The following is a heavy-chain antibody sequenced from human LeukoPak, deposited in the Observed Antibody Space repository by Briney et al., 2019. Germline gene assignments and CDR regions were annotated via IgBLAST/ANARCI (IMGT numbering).Heavy chain of an antibody. CDR3: AREDADYTFSFDF. D-gene: IGHD4-17*01. CDR1: GYTFTRNY. V-gene: IGHV1-46*01. Sequence: ASVKVSCKASGYTFTRNYMHWVRQAPGQGLEWMGIINPRGGSTTYAQRFQGRLTMTRDTSTSTVYMELSSLRSEDTAVYYCAREDADYTFSFDFWGQGTLVTVSS. CDR2: INPRGGST. J-gene: IGHJ5*01.